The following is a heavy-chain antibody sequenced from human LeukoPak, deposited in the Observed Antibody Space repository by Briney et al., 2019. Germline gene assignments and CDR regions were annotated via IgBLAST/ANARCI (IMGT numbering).Heavy chain of an antibody. CDR3: ARETVTTYYYYGMDV. J-gene: IGHJ6*02. V-gene: IGHV3-23*01. CDR1: GITFSSYA. D-gene: IGHD4-11*01. Sequence: GGSLRLSCAASGITFSSYAMSWVRQAPGKGLEWVSAISGSGGSTYYADSVKGRFTISRDNSKNTLYLQMNSLRAEDTAVYYCARETVTTYYYYGMDVWGQGTTVTVSS. CDR2: ISGSGGST.